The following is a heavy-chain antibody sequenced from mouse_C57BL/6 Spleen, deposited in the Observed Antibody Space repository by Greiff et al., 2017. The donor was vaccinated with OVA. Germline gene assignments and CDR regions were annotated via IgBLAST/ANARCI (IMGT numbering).Heavy chain of an antibody. V-gene: IGHV1-72*01. CDR3: ARSHGSSLYYAMDY. CDR1: GYTFTSYW. J-gene: IGHJ4*01. Sequence: VQLQQPGAELAKPGASVKLSCKASGYTFTSYWMHWVKQRPGRGLEWIGRLDPTSGGTKYNEKFQSKATLTVDHPSRTAYMLLSSLTSEDSAVYYYARSHGSSLYYAMDYWGQGTSVTVSS. CDR2: LDPTSGGT. D-gene: IGHD1-1*01.